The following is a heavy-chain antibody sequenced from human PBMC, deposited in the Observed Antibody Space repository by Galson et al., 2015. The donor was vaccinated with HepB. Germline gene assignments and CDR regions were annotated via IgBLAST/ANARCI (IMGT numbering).Heavy chain of an antibody. J-gene: IGHJ4*02. CDR3: ARVNAAGPFDY. Sequence: SVKVSCKASGYTFTNYYMHWVRQAPGQGLEWMGVINPSGGSTSYPQKFQDRVTMTRDTSTSTVYMELSSLRSEDTAVYYCARVNAAGPFDYWGQRTLVTVSS. D-gene: IGHD6-13*01. V-gene: IGHV1-46*01. CDR2: INPSGGST. CDR1: GYTFTNYY.